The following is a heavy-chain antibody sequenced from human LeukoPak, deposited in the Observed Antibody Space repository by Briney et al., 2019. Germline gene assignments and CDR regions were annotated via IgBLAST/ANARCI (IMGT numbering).Heavy chain of an antibody. D-gene: IGHD3-9*01. V-gene: IGHV1-18*01. CDR3: AKDWHILTGRNCFDP. CDR1: GYTFNNYG. Sequence: GASVKVSCKASGYTFNNYGISWVRQAPGQGREWMGGVSSYNGDTNYAQKFQGRVTMSTDTSTSTAYMELRSLTFDDTAIYYCAKDWHILTGRNCFDPWGQGTLVTVSS. CDR2: VSSYNGDT. J-gene: IGHJ5*02.